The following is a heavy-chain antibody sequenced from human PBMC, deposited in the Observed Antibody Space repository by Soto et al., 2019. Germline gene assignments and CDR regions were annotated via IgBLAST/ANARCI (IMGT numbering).Heavy chain of an antibody. CDR3: ARKAWVRFDY. D-gene: IGHD7-27*01. Sequence: QVQMQESGPGLVKPSGTLSLTCAVSGDSISRSVWWTWVRQPPGKGLEWIGEVFHNGDTNYNPSLKSRVTMSVDKSTNDFSLKVTSVTAADTAIYYCARKAWVRFDYWGQGALVTVSS. J-gene: IGHJ4*02. CDR2: VFHNGDT. CDR1: GDSISRSVW. V-gene: IGHV4-4*02.